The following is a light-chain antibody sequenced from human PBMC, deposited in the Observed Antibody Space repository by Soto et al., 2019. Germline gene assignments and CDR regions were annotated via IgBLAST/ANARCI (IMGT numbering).Light chain of an antibody. CDR1: SGHSNYA. CDR2: LNSDGSH. V-gene: IGLV4-69*01. Sequence: QLVLTQSPSASASLGASVKLTGTLSSGHSNYAIAWHQQQPEKGPRYLMILNSDGSHSKGDGIPDRFSGSSSGAERYLTISSLQSEDEADYYCQTWGTGIVVFGGGTKLTVL. J-gene: IGLJ2*01. CDR3: QTWGTGIVV.